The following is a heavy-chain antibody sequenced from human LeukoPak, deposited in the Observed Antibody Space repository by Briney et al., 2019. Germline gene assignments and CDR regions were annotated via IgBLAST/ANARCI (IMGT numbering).Heavy chain of an antibody. D-gene: IGHD6-13*01. Sequence: GGSLRLSCAASGFTFSSYSMNWVRQAPGKGLEWVSSISSSSSYIYYADSVKGRFTISRDNAKNSLYLQMNSLRAEDTAVYYCARDGYSSSWYEEGWFDPWGQETLVTVSS. CDR3: ARDGYSSSWYEEGWFDP. V-gene: IGHV3-21*01. J-gene: IGHJ5*02. CDR2: ISSSSSYI. CDR1: GFTFSSYS.